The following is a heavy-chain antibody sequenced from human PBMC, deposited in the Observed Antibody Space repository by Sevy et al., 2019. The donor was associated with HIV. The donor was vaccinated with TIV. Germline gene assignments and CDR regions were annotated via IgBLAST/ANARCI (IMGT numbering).Heavy chain of an antibody. CDR2: IYYSGRT. Sequence: SETLSLTCTVSGGSISSYYWSWIRQPPGKGLEWIGYIYYSGRTNYNPSLKSRVTISVDTSKNQFSLKLSSVTAADTAVYYCARAGGFWSGYYDFDYWGQGTLVTVSS. J-gene: IGHJ4*02. CDR3: ARAGGFWSGYYDFDY. CDR1: GGSISSYY. D-gene: IGHD3-3*01. V-gene: IGHV4-59*01.